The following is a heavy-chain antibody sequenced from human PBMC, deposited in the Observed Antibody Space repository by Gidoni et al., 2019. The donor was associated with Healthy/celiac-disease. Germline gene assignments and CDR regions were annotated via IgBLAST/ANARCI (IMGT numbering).Heavy chain of an antibody. CDR1: GFTFDDYA. CDR2: ISWNSGSI. V-gene: IGHV3-9*01. D-gene: IGHD3-22*01. CDR3: AKGMGGTMTLGGHFDY. Sequence: EVQLVESGGGLVQPGRSLRLSCAASGFTFDDYAMHWVRQAPGKGLEWVSGISWNSGSIGYADSVKGRFTISRDNAKNSLYLQMNSLRAEDTALYYCAKGMGGTMTLGGHFDYWGQGTLVTVSS. J-gene: IGHJ4*02.